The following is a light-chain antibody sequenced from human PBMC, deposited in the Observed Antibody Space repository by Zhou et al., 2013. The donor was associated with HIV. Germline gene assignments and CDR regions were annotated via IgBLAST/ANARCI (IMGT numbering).Light chain of an antibody. CDR1: QHISDS. CDR2: KAS. J-gene: IGKJ1*01. Sequence: DIQMTQSPSTLSASVGDRVTITCRASQHISDSLAWYQQKLGKAPKLLIYKASNLDTGVPSRFSGSGSGTEFTLTISGLQPDDFATYYCQQYASYSQTFGQGTKVDIK. V-gene: IGKV1-5*03. CDR3: QQYASYSQT.